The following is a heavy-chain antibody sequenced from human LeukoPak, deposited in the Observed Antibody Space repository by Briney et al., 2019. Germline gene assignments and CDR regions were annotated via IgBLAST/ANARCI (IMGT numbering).Heavy chain of an antibody. J-gene: IGHJ4*02. CDR1: GFTFSSYS. Sequence: GGSLRLSCAASGFTFSSYSMNWVRQAPGKGLEWVSSISSSSSYIYYADSVKGRFTISGDNAKNSLYLQMNSLRAEDTAVYYCARDSIAALGDFDYWGQGTLVTVSS. CDR2: ISSSSSYI. D-gene: IGHD6-6*01. CDR3: ARDSIAALGDFDY. V-gene: IGHV3-21*01.